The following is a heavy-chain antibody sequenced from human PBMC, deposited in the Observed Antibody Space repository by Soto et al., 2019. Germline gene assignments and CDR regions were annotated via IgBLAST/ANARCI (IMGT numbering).Heavy chain of an antibody. CDR2: IIPILGIA. V-gene: IGHV1-69*02. D-gene: IGHD2-2*01. J-gene: IGHJ3*02. CDR1: GGTFSSYT. CDR3: ARYICSSTSSCIPFAI. Sequence: SVKVSCKASGGTFSSYTISWVRQAPGQGLEWMGRIIPILGIANYAQKFQGRVTITADKSTSTAYMELSSLRSEDTAVYYCARYICSSTSSCIPFAIWSQGTMVIGSS.